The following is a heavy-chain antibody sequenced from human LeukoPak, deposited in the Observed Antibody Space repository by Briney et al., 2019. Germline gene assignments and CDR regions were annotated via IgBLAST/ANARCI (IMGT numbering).Heavy chain of an antibody. D-gene: IGHD2-21*01. CDR1: GFTVTTNY. V-gene: IGHV3-66*01. CDR3: AKVISWSTKAFDI. J-gene: IGHJ3*02. Sequence: GGSLRLSCAVSGFTVTTNYMNWVRQAPGKGLEWVSVIYSGGSIYSADSVKGRFTISRDNSKNTLYLQMNSLRVEDTAVYYCAKVISWSTKAFDIWGQGTMVTVSS. CDR2: IYSGGSI.